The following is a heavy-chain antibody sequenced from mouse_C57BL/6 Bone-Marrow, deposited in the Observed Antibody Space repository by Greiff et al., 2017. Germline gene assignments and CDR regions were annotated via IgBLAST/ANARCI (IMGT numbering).Heavy chain of an antibody. CDR1: GFTFTSYW. J-gene: IGHJ4*01. Sequence: QVQLQQPGAELVKPGASVKLSCKASGFTFTSYWMQWVKQRPGQGLEWIGEIDPSDSYTNYNQNVKGKGTLTVDTSSSTAYMQLSSLTSEDSAVYYYASGDYYGSPYAMDYWCQGTSVTVSS. CDR3: ASGDYYGSPYAMDY. V-gene: IGHV1-50*01. D-gene: IGHD1-1*01. CDR2: IDPSDSYT.